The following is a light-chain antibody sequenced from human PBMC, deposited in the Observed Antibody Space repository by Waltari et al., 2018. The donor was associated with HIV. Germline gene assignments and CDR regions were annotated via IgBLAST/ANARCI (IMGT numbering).Light chain of an antibody. Sequence: HSALTQPASVSGSPGQTVTISCSGTSSDVGGFNYVSWYQQHPGKAPKLMIYEVNNRPSRISSRFSGSKSGNTAYLTISGLQAEDEADYYCGSYAGSNAYVFGIGTKVTVL. CDR1: SSDVGGFNY. J-gene: IGLJ1*01. V-gene: IGLV2-14*01. CDR3: GSYAGSNAYV. CDR2: EVN.